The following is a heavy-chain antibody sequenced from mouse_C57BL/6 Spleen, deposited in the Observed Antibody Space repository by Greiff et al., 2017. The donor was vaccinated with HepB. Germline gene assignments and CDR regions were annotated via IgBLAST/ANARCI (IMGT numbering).Heavy chain of an antibody. CDR2: IWRGGST. CDR3: AKNTDGSSYVLMDY. CDR1: GFSLTSYG. D-gene: IGHD1-1*01. V-gene: IGHV2-5*01. Sequence: VKLVESGPGLVQPSQSLSITCTVSGFSLTSYGVHWVRQSPGKGLEWLGVIWRGGSTDYNAAFMSRLSITKDNSKSQVFFKMNSLQADDTAIYYCAKNTDGSSYVLMDYWGQGTSVTVSS. J-gene: IGHJ4*01.